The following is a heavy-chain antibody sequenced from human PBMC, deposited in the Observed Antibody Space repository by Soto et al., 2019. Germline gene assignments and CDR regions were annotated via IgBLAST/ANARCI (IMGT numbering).Heavy chain of an antibody. CDR1: GGSISGFY. CDR2: IYFSGST. J-gene: IGHJ5*02. CDR3: AKAGGGPLNWFDP. D-gene: IGHD2-15*01. V-gene: IGHV4-59*01. Sequence: SETLSLTCTVSGGSISGFYWHWIRLPPGKGLEWIGYIYFSGSTNYNPSLKSRVTISVDTSKNQFSLKLSSVTTADTAVYYCAKAGGGPLNWFDPWGQGTLVTVSS.